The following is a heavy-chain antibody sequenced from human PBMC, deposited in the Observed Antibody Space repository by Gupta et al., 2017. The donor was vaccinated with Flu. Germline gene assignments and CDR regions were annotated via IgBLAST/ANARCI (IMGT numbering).Heavy chain of an antibody. CDR2: ISGSSGTT. D-gene: IGHD3-22*01. V-gene: IGHV3-23*01. Sequence: RQAPGKGLEWVAAISGSSGTTYYADSVKGRFTISRDNSKNTLYLQMDSLRAEDTAVYYCAKAEVVVITYYDSWGQGTLVTVSS. CDR3: AKAEVVVITYYDS. J-gene: IGHJ4*02.